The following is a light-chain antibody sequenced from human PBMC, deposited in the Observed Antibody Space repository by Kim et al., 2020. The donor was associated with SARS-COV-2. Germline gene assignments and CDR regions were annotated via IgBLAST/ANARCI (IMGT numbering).Light chain of an antibody. V-gene: IGKV1-33*01. CDR2: DAT. Sequence: DIQLTQSPSSLSASIGDRVTITCQASHDIRTYLNWHQQKPGKAPELLIYDATNLETGVPSRFSGSGSGTDFTLTISSLQPEDYATYYCQQYDTLWTFGQGTKVDI. CDR1: HDIRTY. CDR3: QQYDTLWT. J-gene: IGKJ1*01.